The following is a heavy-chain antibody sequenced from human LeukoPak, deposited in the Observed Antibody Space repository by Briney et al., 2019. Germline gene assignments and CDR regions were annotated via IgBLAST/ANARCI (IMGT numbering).Heavy chain of an antibody. D-gene: IGHD1-26*01. J-gene: IGHJ3*02. CDR1: GGSISSSSYY. V-gene: IGHV4-61*05. Sequence: PSETLSLTCTVSGGSISSSSYYWGWIRQPPGKGLEWIGYIYYSGSTNYNPSLKSRVTISVDTSKNQFSLKLSSVTAADTAVYYCARSLSGSYSWAFDIWGQGTMVTVSS. CDR2: IYYSGST. CDR3: ARSLSGSYSWAFDI.